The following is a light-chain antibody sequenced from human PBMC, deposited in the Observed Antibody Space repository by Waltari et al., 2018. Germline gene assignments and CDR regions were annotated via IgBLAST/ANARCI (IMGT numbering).Light chain of an antibody. CDR2: AAS. J-gene: IGKJ1*01. CDR1: QSISIN. Sequence: EIAMTQSPVTLSVSPGDTATPSCRASQSISINLAWYQQKPGQDPRLLIYAASTRASGIPARFSGSGSGTEFTLTISSLQSEDFAVYYCQQYDNWPPWTFGQGTKVEI. V-gene: IGKV3-15*01. CDR3: QQYDNWPPWT.